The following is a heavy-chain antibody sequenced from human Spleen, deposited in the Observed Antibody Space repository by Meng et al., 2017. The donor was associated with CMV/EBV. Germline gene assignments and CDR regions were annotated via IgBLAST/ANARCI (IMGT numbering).Heavy chain of an antibody. CDR1: GFSLSTSGVG. D-gene: IGHD2-15*01. J-gene: IGHJ6*02. Sequence: SGPTLVKPTQTLTLTCTCSGFSLSTSGVGVGWIRQPPGKALEWLALIYWNDDKRYSPSLKSRLTITKDTSKNQVVLTMTNMDPVDTATYYCAGSCYEPSYYYYGMDVWGQGTTVTVSS. CDR2: IYWNDDK. V-gene: IGHV2-5*01. CDR3: AGSCYEPSYYYYGMDV.